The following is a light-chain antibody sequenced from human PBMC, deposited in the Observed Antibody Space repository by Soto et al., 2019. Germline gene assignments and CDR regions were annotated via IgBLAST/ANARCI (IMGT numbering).Light chain of an antibody. CDR2: ADN. CDR1: STNIGAGFD. J-gene: IGLJ2*01. Sequence: QSVLTQPPSVSGAPGQRVTISCSGSSTNIGAGFDVHWYQQVPGAAPRLLIYADNKRPSGVPDRFSGSKSGTSASLAITGLQTWDDADYYCQSFDSRLSKYAVFGGGTKLTVL. V-gene: IGLV1-40*01. CDR3: QSFDSRLSKYAV.